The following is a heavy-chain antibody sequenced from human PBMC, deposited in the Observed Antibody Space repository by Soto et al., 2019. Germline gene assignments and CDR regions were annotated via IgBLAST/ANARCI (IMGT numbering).Heavy chain of an antibody. V-gene: IGHV3-48*02. CDR3: ARDSGVTGADDY. D-gene: IGHD6-19*01. CDR1: GFIFSVYS. J-gene: IGHJ4*02. CDR2: IGAGSNTI. Sequence: VQLVESGGGLVEPGGSLRLSCAASGFIFSVYSMPWVRQAPGKGLEWVSYIGAGSNTIYYRDSVKGRFTLSRDNAKNSLDLQMNSLRDEDTAVYYCARDSGVTGADDYWGQGTLVTVSS.